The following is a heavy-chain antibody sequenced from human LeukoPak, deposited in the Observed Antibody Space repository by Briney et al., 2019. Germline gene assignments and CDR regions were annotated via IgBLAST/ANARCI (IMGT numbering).Heavy chain of an antibody. CDR2: IKEDGSQK. CDR3: VTDRGYLSFDY. Sequence: GGSLRLSCAASGFTFSSYWMNWVRQAPGKGLEWVANIKEDGSQKYYVDSVKGRFTISRDNAKNSLYLQMNSLRDEDTAVYCCVTDRGYLSFDYWGQGTLVTVSS. V-gene: IGHV3-7*02. J-gene: IGHJ4*02. CDR1: GFTFSSYW. D-gene: IGHD2-15*01.